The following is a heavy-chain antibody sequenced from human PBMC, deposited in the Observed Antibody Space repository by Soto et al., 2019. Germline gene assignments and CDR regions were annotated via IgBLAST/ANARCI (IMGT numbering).Heavy chain of an antibody. Sequence: PSETLSLTCTVSGGSISSSIYYWGWIRQPPGKGLEWIGSIYYSGSTYYNPSLKSRVTISVDTSKNQFSLKLSSVTAADTAVYYCARHGEYQLLSLYRPFDYWGQGTLVTVSS. CDR1: GGSISSSIYY. J-gene: IGHJ4*02. D-gene: IGHD2-2*01. CDR2: IYYSGST. V-gene: IGHV4-39*01. CDR3: ARHGEYQLLSLYRPFDY.